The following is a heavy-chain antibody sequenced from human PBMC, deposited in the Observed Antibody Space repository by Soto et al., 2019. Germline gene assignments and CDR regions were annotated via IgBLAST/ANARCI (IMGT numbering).Heavy chain of an antibody. CDR3: ATSLLTFTGYYMIFYMDV. V-gene: IGHV3-66*01. CDR1: GFTVSSHY. J-gene: IGHJ6*03. D-gene: IGHD3-9*01. Sequence: EVQLVESGGGLVQPGGSLRLSCAASGFTVSSHYMTWVRQAPGKGLEWVSVIHSGGSVYYADSVKGRFTISRDNSKNTLDVQMNSLRAEDTAVYYCATSLLTFTGYYMIFYMDVWGKGTTVTVSS. CDR2: IHSGGSV.